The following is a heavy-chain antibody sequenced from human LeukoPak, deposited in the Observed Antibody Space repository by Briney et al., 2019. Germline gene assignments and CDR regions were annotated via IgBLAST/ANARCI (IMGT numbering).Heavy chain of an antibody. D-gene: IGHD3-10*01. CDR1: GFSFCGHY. CDR2: ISGNGGDI. J-gene: IGHJ4*02. Sequence: PGGSLRLSCAASGFSFCGHYMSWMRQAPGKGPEWISYISGNGGDIAYADSVKGRFTTSRDNAKNSLHLQMNSLRVEDTAVYHCVRHAGRTGGQWGQGTLIAVSS. V-gene: IGHV3-11*01. CDR3: VRHAGRTGGQ.